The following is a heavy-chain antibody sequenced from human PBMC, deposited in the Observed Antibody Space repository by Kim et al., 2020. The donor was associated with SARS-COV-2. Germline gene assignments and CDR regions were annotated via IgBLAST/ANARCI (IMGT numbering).Heavy chain of an antibody. D-gene: IGHD7-27*01. CDR3: ARPWGGNYYYYMDV. V-gene: IGHV3-30*01. J-gene: IGHJ6*03. Sequence: ADSVKGLFTISRDNSKNTLYLQMNSLRAEDTAVYYCARPWGGNYYYYMDVWGKGTTVTVSS.